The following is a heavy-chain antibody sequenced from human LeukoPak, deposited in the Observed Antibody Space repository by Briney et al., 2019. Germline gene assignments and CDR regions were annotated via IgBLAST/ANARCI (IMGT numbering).Heavy chain of an antibody. V-gene: IGHV4-59*01. CDR2: IYYSGST. Sequence: KPSETLSLTCTVSGGSISSYYWSWIRQPPGKGLEWIGYIYYSGSTNYNPSLKSRVTISVDTSKNQFSLNLSSVTAADTAVYYCASAIAEDFYYYYMDVWGKGTTVTVSS. D-gene: IGHD1-14*01. CDR3: ASAIAEDFYYYYMDV. J-gene: IGHJ6*03. CDR1: GGSISSYY.